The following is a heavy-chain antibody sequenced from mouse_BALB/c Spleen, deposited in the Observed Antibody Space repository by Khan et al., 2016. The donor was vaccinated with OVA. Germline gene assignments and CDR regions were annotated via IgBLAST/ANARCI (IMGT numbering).Heavy chain of an antibody. Sequence: QVQLQQPGPELVRPGVSVKISCKGSSYTFTDYAMHWVKQSLGKGLEWIGVIRFYYDNTNYNQTLEGRATMTVDTSSGTAYLELARLTTEDSAVYYCARGGGYYDPDYAMDYWGQGTSVTVSS. CDR3: ARGGGYYDPDYAMDY. CDR1: SYTFTDYA. V-gene: IGHV1S137*01. J-gene: IGHJ4*01. CDR2: IRFYYDNT. D-gene: IGHD2-4*01.